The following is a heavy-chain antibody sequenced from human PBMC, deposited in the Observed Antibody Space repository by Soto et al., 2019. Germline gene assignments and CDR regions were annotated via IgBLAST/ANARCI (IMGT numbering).Heavy chain of an antibody. CDR3: ARRGDYLLLDY. Sequence: GGSLRLSCAASGFTFSSYGMHWVRQAPGKGLEWVAVIWYDGSNKYYADSVKGRFTISRDNSKNTLYLQMNSLRAEDTAVYYCARRGDYLLLDYWGQGTLATVSS. CDR1: GFTFSSYG. J-gene: IGHJ4*02. D-gene: IGHD4-17*01. CDR2: IWYDGSNK. V-gene: IGHV3-33*01.